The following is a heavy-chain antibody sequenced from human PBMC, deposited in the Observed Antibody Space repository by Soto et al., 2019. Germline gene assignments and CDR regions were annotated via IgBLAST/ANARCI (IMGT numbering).Heavy chain of an antibody. D-gene: IGHD3-9*01. V-gene: IGHV7-4-1*01. CDR1: GYTFTSYA. Sequence: GASVKVSCKASGYTFTSYAMNWVRQAPGQGLEWMGWINTNTGNPTYAQGFTGRFVFSLDTSVSTAYLQICSLKAEDTAVYYCARGGYDILTDYYYGMDVWGQGTTVTVSS. CDR2: INTNTGNP. J-gene: IGHJ6*02. CDR3: ARGGYDILTDYYYGMDV.